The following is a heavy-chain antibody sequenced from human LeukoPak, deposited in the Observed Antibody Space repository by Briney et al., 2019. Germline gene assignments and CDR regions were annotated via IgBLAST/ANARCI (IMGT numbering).Heavy chain of an antibody. D-gene: IGHD2-21*01. V-gene: IGHV3-7*01. CDR1: GFTFSTYW. Sequence: GSLRLSCAASGFTFSTYWMNWYRQAPGKGLEWVGNINQDASEINYVDSVRGRFTISRDNAKNSLHLQTNSLRAEDTAVYYCATDRDNSDWQKRFDSWGQGTLVTVSS. J-gene: IGHJ4*02. CDR3: ATDRDNSDWQKRFDS. CDR2: INQDASEI.